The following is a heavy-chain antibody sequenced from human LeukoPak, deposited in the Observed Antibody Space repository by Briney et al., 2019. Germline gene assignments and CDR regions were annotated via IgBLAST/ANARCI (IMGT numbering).Heavy chain of an antibody. J-gene: IGHJ4*02. D-gene: IGHD3-10*01. CDR3: ARFSIWFGELLDY. CDR2: IYSGGST. CDR1: GFTVSSNY. Sequence: PGGSLTLSCAASGFTVSSNYMSWVRQAPGKGLEWVSVIYSGGSTYYADSVKGRFTISRDNSKNTLYLQMNSLRAEDTAVYYCARFSIWFGELLDYWGQGTLVTVSS. V-gene: IGHV3-53*01.